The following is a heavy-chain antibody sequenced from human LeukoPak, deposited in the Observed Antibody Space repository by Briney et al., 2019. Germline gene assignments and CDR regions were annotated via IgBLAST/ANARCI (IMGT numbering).Heavy chain of an antibody. CDR3: ARVYDFWSGYYRDY. V-gene: IGHV3-7*04. Sequence: GGSLRLSCAASGLPFRSYWMSWVRQAPGKGLEWVANIKQDGSEKYYVDSVKGRFTASRDNAKNSLYLQMNSLRAEDTAVYYCARVYDFWSGYYRDYWGQGTLVTVSS. D-gene: IGHD3-3*01. CDR1: GLPFRSYW. CDR2: IKQDGSEK. J-gene: IGHJ4*02.